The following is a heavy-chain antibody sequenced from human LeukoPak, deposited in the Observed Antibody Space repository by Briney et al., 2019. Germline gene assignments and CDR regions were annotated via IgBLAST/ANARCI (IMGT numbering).Heavy chain of an antibody. V-gene: IGHV3-23*01. J-gene: IGHJ4*02. CDR2: ISGSGGST. D-gene: IGHD3-22*01. CDR3: TRDLLYSSGLDY. CDR1: GFTFSSYA. Sequence: GGSLRLSCAASGFTFSSYAMSWVRQAPGKGLEWVSAISGSGGSTYYADSVKGRFTISRDNSKNTLYLQMNSLRAEDTAVYYCTRDLLYSSGLDYWGQGTLVTVSS.